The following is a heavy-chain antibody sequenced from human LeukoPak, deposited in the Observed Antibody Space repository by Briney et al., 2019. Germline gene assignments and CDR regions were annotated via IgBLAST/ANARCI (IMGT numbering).Heavy chain of an antibody. CDR1: GGSIRSYF. D-gene: IGHD3-22*01. CDR3: ARDPGHYYDSSGYAFDY. Sequence: PSETLSLTCTVSGGSIRSYFWSWIRQPPGKGLEWIGYVYYSGSTNYNPSLKSRVTISVDTSKKQFSLKLSSVTAADTAVYYCARDPGHYYDSSGYAFDYWGQGTLVTVSS. V-gene: IGHV4-59*12. CDR2: VYYSGST. J-gene: IGHJ4*02.